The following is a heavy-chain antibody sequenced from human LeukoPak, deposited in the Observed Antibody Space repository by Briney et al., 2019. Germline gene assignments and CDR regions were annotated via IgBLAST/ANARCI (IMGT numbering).Heavy chain of an antibody. CDR2: LSYDGTNT. J-gene: IGHJ4*02. D-gene: IGHD4-17*01. CDR1: GFTFSNYS. CDR3: AKGGTSVTRYVDY. Sequence: GGSLRLSCVASGFTFSNYSMQWVRQTPGKGLEWVGILSYDGTNTYYGESVKGRFTISRDNSQNTVYLQMNSLRAEDTAVYYCAKGGTSVTRYVDYWGQGTLVTVSS. V-gene: IGHV3-30*18.